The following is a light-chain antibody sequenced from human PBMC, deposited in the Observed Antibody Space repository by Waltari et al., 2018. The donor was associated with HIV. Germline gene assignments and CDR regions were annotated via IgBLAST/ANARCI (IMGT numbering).Light chain of an antibody. V-gene: IGLV1-51*01. CDR1: NSNIGNNY. Sequence: QSVLTQPPSVSAAPGQKVTISCSGSNSNIGNNYVSWYQQLPGSAPKLLIYDKNKRPSGIPDRFSGSKSGTSATLGITGLQTGDEADYYCGTWDSSLSAGVFGGGTKVTVL. J-gene: IGLJ2*01. CDR3: GTWDSSLSAGV. CDR2: DKN.